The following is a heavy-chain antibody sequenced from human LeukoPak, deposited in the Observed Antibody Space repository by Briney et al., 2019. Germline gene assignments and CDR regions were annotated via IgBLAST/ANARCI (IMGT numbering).Heavy chain of an antibody. V-gene: IGHV1-2*02. Sequence: ASVKVSCKASGYTFTGYYMHWVRQAPGQGLEWMGWINPNSGGTNYAQKFQGRVTMTRDTSISTAYMELSRLRSDDTAVYYCAKDGDPSPNYYGSGSYQFDYWGQGTLVTVSS. CDR3: AKDGDPSPNYYGSGSYQFDY. D-gene: IGHD3-10*01. CDR1: GYTFTGYY. CDR2: INPNSGGT. J-gene: IGHJ4*02.